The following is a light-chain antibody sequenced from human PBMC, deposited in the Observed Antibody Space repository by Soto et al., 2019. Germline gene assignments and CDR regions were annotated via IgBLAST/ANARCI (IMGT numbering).Light chain of an antibody. CDR1: QNVGNN. CDR3: QQRSRWPRGT. Sequence: VLTQSPATISLSPGESATLSCRASQNVGNNLAWYQQKSGQAPRLLIYAASDRATGVPARFSGRMSGTDFTLTISSLEPEDFATYFCQQRSRWPRGTFGRGTKLE. J-gene: IGKJ2*02. V-gene: IGKV3-11*01. CDR2: AAS.